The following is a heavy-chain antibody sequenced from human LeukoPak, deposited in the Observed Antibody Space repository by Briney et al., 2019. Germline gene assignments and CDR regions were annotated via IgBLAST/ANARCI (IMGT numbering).Heavy chain of an antibody. J-gene: IGHJ4*02. CDR2: ISGSGGST. CDR1: GFTFSSSG. V-gene: IGHV3-23*01. Sequence: PGGSLRLSRAASGFTFSSSGMTWVRQAPGKGLEWVSAISGSGGSTYYPDSVKGRFTISRDNSKNTLYLQMNSLRAEDTAVYYCAKTGPYYFEFWGQRTLVTVSS. CDR3: AKTGPYYFEF.